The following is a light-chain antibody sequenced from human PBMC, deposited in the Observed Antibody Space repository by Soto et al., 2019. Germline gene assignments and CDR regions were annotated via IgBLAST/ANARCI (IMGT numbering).Light chain of an antibody. CDR3: QQYGSSPSGPGREYT. J-gene: IGKJ2*01. CDR2: GAS. Sequence: EIVLTQSPGTLSLSPGERATLSCRASQSVSSSYLAWYQQKPGQAPRLLIYGASSRATGIPDRFSGSGSGTDFTLTISRLEPEDFAVYYCQQYGSSPSGPGREYTFGQGTKLEIK. V-gene: IGKV3-20*01. CDR1: QSVSSSY.